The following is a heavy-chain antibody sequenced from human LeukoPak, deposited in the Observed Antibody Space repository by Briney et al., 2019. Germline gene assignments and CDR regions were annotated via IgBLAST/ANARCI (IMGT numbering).Heavy chain of an antibody. V-gene: IGHV4-39*01. D-gene: IGHD6-13*01. Sequence: SETLSLTCTVSGGSISSSSYYWGWIRQPPGKGLEWIGSIYYSGSTYYNPSLKSRVTISVDTSKNQFSLKLSSVTAADTAVYYCARRYHAGYSSSQYYFDYWGQGTPVTVSS. CDR3: ARRYHAGYSSSQYYFDY. J-gene: IGHJ4*02. CDR1: GGSISSSSYY. CDR2: IYYSGST.